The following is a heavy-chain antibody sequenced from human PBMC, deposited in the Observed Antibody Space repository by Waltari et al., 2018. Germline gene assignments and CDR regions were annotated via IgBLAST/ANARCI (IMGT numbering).Heavy chain of an antibody. CDR2: INPNSGGT. D-gene: IGHD1-7*01. CDR1: GYTFTGYY. Sequence: QVQLVQSGAEVKKPGASVKVSCKASGYTFTGYYMPWVGQAPGQGLEWMGRINPNSGGTNYAQKFQGRVTMTRDTSISTAYMELSRLRSDDTAVYYCARDIGTGTSVAFDIWGQGTMVTVSS. V-gene: IGHV1-2*06. CDR3: ARDIGTGTSVAFDI. J-gene: IGHJ3*02.